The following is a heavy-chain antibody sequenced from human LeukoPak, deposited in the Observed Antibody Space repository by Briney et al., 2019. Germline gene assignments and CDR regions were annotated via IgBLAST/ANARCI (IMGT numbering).Heavy chain of an antibody. CDR3: VRDQYLNVMTGFDD. V-gene: IGHV1-18*01. CDR1: GYTFTNYG. Sequence: GASVKVSCKASGYTFTNYGISWVRQAPGQGLEWMAWTSVNNGGTKYGQKFQGRVTVTTDTSTSTVYLELRRLRPDDTAVYYCVRDQYLNVMTGFDDWGQGTLVTVSS. CDR2: TSVNNGGT. J-gene: IGHJ4*02. D-gene: IGHD3-9*01.